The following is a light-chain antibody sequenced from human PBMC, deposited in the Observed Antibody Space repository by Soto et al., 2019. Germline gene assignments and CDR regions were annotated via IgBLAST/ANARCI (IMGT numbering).Light chain of an antibody. V-gene: IGKV3-15*01. Sequence: EIVLMQSPGTLSLSPCETDPLSCRASQSVSSNLAWYQQKPGQAPRLLIYGASTRAAGIPARFSGSGSGTEFTLTISSLQSEDFAVYYCQQYNNWPRTFGQGTKVDI. CDR2: GAS. CDR3: QQYNNWPRT. CDR1: QSVSSN. J-gene: IGKJ1*01.